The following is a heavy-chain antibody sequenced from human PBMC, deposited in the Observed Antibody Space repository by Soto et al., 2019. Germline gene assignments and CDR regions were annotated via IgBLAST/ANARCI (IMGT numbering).Heavy chain of an antibody. CDR1: GYSFSSHY. J-gene: IGHJ4*02. D-gene: IGHD3-10*02. CDR2: IHPSGTNK. CDR3: ARSHPITLFRGVPALFDY. V-gene: IGHV1-46*01. Sequence: ASVKVSCKASGYSFSSHYMHWVRQAPGQGLEWMGVIHPSGTNKAYAQKFQGRVTMTTDTSTSTVYMELTSLRSDDTAVYYCARSHPITLFRGVPALFDYWGQGTLVTVSS.